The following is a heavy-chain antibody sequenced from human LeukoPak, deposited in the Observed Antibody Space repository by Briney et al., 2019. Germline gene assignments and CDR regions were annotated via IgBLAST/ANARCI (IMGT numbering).Heavy chain of an antibody. J-gene: IGHJ6*03. D-gene: IGHD2-15*01. CDR2: IRYDGSKK. V-gene: IGHV3-30*02. CDR3: AKGAKRLGYCSGGTCSSNYDYYYMDV. Sequence: PGGSLRLTCAASGFTFSSYGMHWVRQAPGKGLEWVAFIRYDGSKKYYADSVKGRFTISRDNSKNTLYLQMNSLRAEDTAVYYCAKGAKRLGYCSGGTCSSNYDYYYMDVWGKGTTVTISS. CDR1: GFTFSSYG.